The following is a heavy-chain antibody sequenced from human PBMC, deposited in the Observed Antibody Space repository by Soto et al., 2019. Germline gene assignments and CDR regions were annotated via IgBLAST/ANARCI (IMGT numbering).Heavy chain of an antibody. V-gene: IGHV1-69*02. Sequence: QVQLVQSGAEVKMPGSSVKVSCTASGGTFTSYTFSWVRQVPGQGLEWMGRIIPILRMADFAQKFQGRVTMNADESTSTVHMKLSSLRSEDTAVYYCATSYGSGSAHFDYWGQGTLVTVS. CDR3: ATSYGSGSAHFDY. CDR1: GGTFTSYT. CDR2: IIPILRMA. D-gene: IGHD3-10*01. J-gene: IGHJ4*02.